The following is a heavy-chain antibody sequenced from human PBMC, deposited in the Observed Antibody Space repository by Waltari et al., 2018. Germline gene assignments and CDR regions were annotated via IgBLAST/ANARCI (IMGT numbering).Heavy chain of an antibody. CDR3: ARALPGEITVYDY. V-gene: IGHV3-7*01. CDR1: GFTFGSHW. CDR2: IKQDGTQQ. J-gene: IGHJ4*02. D-gene: IGHD3-10*01. Sequence: EVQLVESGGGLVQPGGSLRLSCVASGFTFGSHWMSWVRQAPEKGREGVADIKQDGTQQYYVDSGKGRFTVSRDNHKNSLFLQMNSLRAEDTAVYYCARALPGEITVYDYWAQGALVTVSS.